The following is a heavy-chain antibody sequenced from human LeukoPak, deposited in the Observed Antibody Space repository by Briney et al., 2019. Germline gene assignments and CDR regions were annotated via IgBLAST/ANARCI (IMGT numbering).Heavy chain of an antibody. V-gene: IGHV3-23*01. CDR2: ISGDGT. J-gene: IGHJ4*02. D-gene: IGHD2-15*01. Sequence: HPGGSLRLSCAASGFTFSRYSMNWVRQAPGKGLEWVSAISGDGTYYADSVKGRFTISRDNSKNTLYLQMNSLRAEDTAVYYCAKDEAYCSGGSCYFSHFDYWGQGTLVTVSS. CDR3: AKDEAYCSGGSCYFSHFDY. CDR1: GFTFSRYS.